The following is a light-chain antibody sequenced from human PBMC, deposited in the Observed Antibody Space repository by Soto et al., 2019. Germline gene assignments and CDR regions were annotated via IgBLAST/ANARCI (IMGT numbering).Light chain of an antibody. CDR3: QQYVSSVT. V-gene: IGKV3-20*01. J-gene: IGKJ1*01. CDR1: QSVESSF. Sequence: IVLTQSPGSLSLSPGERATLSCRASQSVESSFFAWYQQKPGQAPRLLIYGASNRATGIPDRFSGSGSGTDFTLTISRLEPEDFAVYYCQQYVSSVTFGQGTKVEIK. CDR2: GAS.